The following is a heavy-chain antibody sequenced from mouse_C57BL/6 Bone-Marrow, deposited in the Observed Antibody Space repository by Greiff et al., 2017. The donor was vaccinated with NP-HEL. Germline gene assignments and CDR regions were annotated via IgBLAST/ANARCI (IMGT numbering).Heavy chain of an antibody. D-gene: IGHD2-10*01. V-gene: IGHV1-19*01. J-gene: IGHJ3*01. CDR2: INPYNGGT. CDR1: GYTFTDYY. CDR3: ARRSPYYPFAY. Sequence: EVQVVESGPVLVKPGASVKMSCKASGYTFTDYYMNWVKQSHGKSLEWIGVINPYNGGTSYNQKFKGKATLTVDKSSSTAYMELNSLTSEDSAVYYCARRSPYYPFAYWGQGTLVTVSA.